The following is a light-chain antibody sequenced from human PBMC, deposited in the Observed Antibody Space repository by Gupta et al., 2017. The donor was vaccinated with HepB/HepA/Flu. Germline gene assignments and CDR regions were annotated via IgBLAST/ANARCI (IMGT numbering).Light chain of an antibody. CDR3: KQAIQSLLT. CDR1: QSLLYSNGYNY. V-gene: IGKV2-28*01. CDR2: LGS. Sequence: DIVMTQSPLSLPVTPGEPASISCRSSQSLLYSNGYNYLDWYLQKPGQSPQLLIYLGSNRASGVPDRFSGSGSGTKFTLRISSVQAEDFGVYYCKQAIQSLLTFGGGTKVEIK. J-gene: IGKJ4*02.